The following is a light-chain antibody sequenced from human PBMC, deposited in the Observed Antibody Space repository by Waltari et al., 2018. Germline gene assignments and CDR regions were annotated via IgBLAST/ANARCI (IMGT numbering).Light chain of an antibody. V-gene: IGLV1-47*01. CDR3: AAWDNSLGRWV. CDR1: SPNIGNNY. J-gene: IGLJ3*02. Sequence: QSVLTQPPSASGTPGQRVTISCSGISPNIGNNYVFWYQQLPGKAPKRLIYRNDHRPSGVPDRVSDSKSATSASLAIVGLGSEDEAMYHCAAWDNSLGRWVFGEGTKLTVL. CDR2: RND.